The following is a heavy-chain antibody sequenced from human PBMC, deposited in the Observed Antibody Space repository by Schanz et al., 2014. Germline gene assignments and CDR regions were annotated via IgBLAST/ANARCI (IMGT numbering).Heavy chain of an antibody. CDR1: GGSFSGYY. CDR3: ARLYCSTPGCYVSPNGFAKDY. V-gene: IGHV4-34*01. D-gene: IGHD2-2*01. J-gene: IGHJ4*02. Sequence: QVQLQQWGAGLLKPSETLSLTCAVSGGSFSGYYWSWIRQPPDTGLEWIGEINQSGDTNYNPSLKSRVTISVDTPNTRFSLKLRSGTAADTAVYYCARLYCSTPGCYVSPNGFAKDYWGQGTLVTVSS. CDR2: INQSGDT.